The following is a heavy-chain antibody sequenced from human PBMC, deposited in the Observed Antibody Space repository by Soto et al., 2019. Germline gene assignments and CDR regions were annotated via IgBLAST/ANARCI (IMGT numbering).Heavy chain of an antibody. V-gene: IGHV3-49*04. CDR1: GFTFGNYA. Sequence: GSLRLSCTASGFTFGNYAINWVRQAPGKGLEWVGLIRNQTYSGATEYAASMKGRFTISRDDSKNIAYLQMNSLKTEDSAVYHCTRAESPNIAYFFDYWGQGTLVTVSS. CDR3: TRAESPNIAYFFDY. CDR2: IRNQTYSGAT. J-gene: IGHJ4*02.